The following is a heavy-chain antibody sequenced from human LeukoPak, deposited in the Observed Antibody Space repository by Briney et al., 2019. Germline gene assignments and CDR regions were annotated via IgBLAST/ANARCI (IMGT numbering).Heavy chain of an antibody. D-gene: IGHD5-24*01. CDR1: GFTFDDYG. CDR3: ARDGDGYRRGY. Sequence: GGSLRLSCAASGFTFDDYGMSWVRQAPGKGLEWVSGINWNGGSTAYADSVKGRFTISRDKAKNSLYLHMNSLRADDTALYYCARDGDGYRRGYWGQGTLVTVSS. CDR2: INWNGGST. J-gene: IGHJ4*02. V-gene: IGHV3-20*04.